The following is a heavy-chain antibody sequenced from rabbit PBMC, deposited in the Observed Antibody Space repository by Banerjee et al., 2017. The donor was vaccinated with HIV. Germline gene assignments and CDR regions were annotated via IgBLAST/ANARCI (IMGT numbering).Heavy chain of an antibody. Sequence: QSLEESGGGLVQPGGTLTLTCKASGIDFSSYYYMCWVRQAPGKGLEWIACIYTSSRSTYYANWAKGRFTISKTSSTTVTLQMTSLTAADTATYFCARGPYDYTGSAAGYAFTRLDLWGPGTLVTVS. CDR2: IYTSSRST. J-gene: IGHJ3*01. CDR3: ARGPYDYTGSAAGYAFTRLDL. V-gene: IGHV1S40*01. CDR1: GIDFSSYYY. D-gene: IGHD6-1*01.